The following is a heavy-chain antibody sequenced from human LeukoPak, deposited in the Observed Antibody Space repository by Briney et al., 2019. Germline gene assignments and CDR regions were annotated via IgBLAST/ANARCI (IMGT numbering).Heavy chain of an antibody. CDR1: GFTFSNYG. D-gene: IGHD6-13*01. V-gene: IGHV3-33*01. CDR3: ARDLSSSWSPGV. CDR2: IWYDGSNQ. Sequence: GGSLRLSCITSGFTFSNYGFHWVRQAPGKGLEWTAAIWYDGSNQYYPDSVKGRFTISRDNSKNTIYLQMNSLRIEDTAMYYCARDLSSSWSPGVWGQGTMVSVSS. J-gene: IGHJ3*01.